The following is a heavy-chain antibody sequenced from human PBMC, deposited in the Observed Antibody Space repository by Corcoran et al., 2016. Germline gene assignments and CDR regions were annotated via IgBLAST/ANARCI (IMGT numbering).Heavy chain of an antibody. V-gene: IGHV3-48*04. CDR2: ISGSGTTT. CDR3: ARERQTEVEFDY. J-gene: IGHJ4*02. Sequence: EVQLVESGGGLVQPGGSLRLSCAASGFTFTNHPMNWVRQAPGKGLEWVAFISGSGTTTSYADSVKGRFTISRANGQNSLYLQMNNLRADDTAVYYCARERQTEVEFDYWGQGTLVTVSS. CDR1: GFTFTNHP. D-gene: IGHD2-15*01.